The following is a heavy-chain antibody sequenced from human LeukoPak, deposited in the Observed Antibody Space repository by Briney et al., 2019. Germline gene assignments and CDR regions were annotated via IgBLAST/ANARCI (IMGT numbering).Heavy chain of an antibody. CDR2: ISGSGSST. J-gene: IGHJ4*02. CDR1: GFTFASYA. CDR3: ARSYYDIPLGDY. Sequence: GGSLRLSCATSGFTFASYAMNWVRQAPGKGLEWVSGISGSGSSTYYADSVKGRFTISRDNAKNSLYLQMNSLRAEDTAVYYCARSYYDIPLGDYWGQGTLVTVSS. D-gene: IGHD3-9*01. V-gene: IGHV3-23*01.